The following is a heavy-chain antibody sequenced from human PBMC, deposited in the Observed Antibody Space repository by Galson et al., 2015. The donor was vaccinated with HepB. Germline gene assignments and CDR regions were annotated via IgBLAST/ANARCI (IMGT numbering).Heavy chain of an antibody. CDR3: ARTGDIVVVPAPDDY. V-gene: IGHV3-48*01. CDR2: ISSSSSTI. D-gene: IGHD2-2*01. J-gene: IGHJ4*02. Sequence: SLRLSCAASGFTFSSYSMNWVRQAPGKGLEWVSYISSSSSTIYYADSVKGRFTISRDNAKNSLYLQMNSLRAEDTAVYYCARTGDIVVVPAPDDYWGQGTPVTVSS. CDR1: GFTFSSYS.